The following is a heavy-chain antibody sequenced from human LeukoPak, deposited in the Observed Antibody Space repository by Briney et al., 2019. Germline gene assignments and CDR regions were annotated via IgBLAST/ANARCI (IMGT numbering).Heavy chain of an antibody. Sequence: GGSLRLSCAASGFTFSNYAMHWVRQAPGKGLEWVAVISYDGSNKYYADSVKGRFTISRDNSKNTLYLQMNSLRAEDTAVYYCAREGSIGTVVPFDYWGQGTLVTVSS. CDR1: GFTFSNYA. CDR3: AREGSIGTVVPFDY. CDR2: ISYDGSNK. D-gene: IGHD4-23*01. J-gene: IGHJ4*02. V-gene: IGHV3-30-3*01.